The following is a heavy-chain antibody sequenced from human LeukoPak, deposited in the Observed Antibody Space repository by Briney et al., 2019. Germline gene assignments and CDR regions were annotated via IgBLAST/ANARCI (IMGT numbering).Heavy chain of an antibody. Sequence: GGSLRLSCAASGFTFSSYAMSWVRQAPGKGLEWVSSISGSDDSTYYADSVKGRFTISRDNSKNTLYLQMNSLRAEDTAVYYCAKANYGFWSALGYWGQGTLVTVSS. CDR1: GFTFSSYA. V-gene: IGHV3-23*01. CDR3: AKANYGFWSALGY. CDR2: ISGSDDST. J-gene: IGHJ4*02. D-gene: IGHD3-3*01.